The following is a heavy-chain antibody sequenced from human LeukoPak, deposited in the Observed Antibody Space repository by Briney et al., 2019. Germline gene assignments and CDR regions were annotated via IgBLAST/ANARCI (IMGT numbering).Heavy chain of an antibody. J-gene: IGHJ4*02. CDR2: ISSSGGTI. D-gene: IGHD3-16*01. CDR3: ARPSSVLDTGIIPFDF. CDR1: GFTFSTYS. V-gene: IGHV3-48*04. Sequence: PGGSLRLSCAASGFTFSTYSMNWVRQAPGKGLEWVSYISSSGGTIYYADSVKGRFTISRDNAKNSLYLQMNSLRAEDTAVYYCARPSSVLDTGIIPFDFWGQGTLVTVSS.